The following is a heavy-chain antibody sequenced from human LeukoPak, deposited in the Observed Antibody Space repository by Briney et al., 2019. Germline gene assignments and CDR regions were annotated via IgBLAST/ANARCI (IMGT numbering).Heavy chain of an antibody. CDR1: GYKFTGYY. D-gene: IGHD5-18*01. CDR3: AREIGGILVFDY. V-gene: IGHV1-2*02. CDR2: INPNSGDS. Sequence: GASVKVSCKASGYKFTGYYMHWVRKAPGQGLEWMGWINPNSGDSHHAQKFQGRVTMTRDTSISTAYMELSRLRSDDTAVYYCAREIGGILVFDYWGQGTLVTVSS. J-gene: IGHJ4*02.